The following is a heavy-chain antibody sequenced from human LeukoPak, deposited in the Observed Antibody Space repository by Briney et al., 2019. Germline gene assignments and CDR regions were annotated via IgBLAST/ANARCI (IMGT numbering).Heavy chain of an antibody. CDR1: GGSISSGGYY. CDR2: IYYSGST. D-gene: IGHD1-26*01. Sequence: SETLSLTCTVSGGSISSGGYYWSWIRQHPGKGLEWIGYIYYSGSTYYNPSLKSRVTISVDTSRNQFSLKLSSVTAADTAVYYCARRVGATTKIFDYWGQGTLVTVSS. V-gene: IGHV4-31*03. J-gene: IGHJ4*02. CDR3: ARRVGATTKIFDY.